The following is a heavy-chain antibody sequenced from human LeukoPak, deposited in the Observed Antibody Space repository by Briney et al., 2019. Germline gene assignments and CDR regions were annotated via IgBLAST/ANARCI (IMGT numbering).Heavy chain of an antibody. CDR2: IYYSGST. D-gene: IGHD2-15*01. V-gene: IGHV4-39*01. CDR1: GGSISSSSYY. Sequence: SETLSLTCTVSGGSISSSSYYWGWIRQPPGKGLEWIGSIYYSGSTYYNPSLKSGVTISVDTSKNQFSLKLSSVTAADTAVYYCARRYCSGGSCLDHWGQGTLVTVSS. CDR3: ARRYCSGGSCLDH. J-gene: IGHJ5*02.